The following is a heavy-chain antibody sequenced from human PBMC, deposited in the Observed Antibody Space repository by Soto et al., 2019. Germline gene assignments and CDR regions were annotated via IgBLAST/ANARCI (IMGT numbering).Heavy chain of an antibody. J-gene: IGHJ3*01. D-gene: IGHD6-19*01. CDR3: AKSGGNGWFADAFDV. CDR1: GFIVSRYY. CDR2: IYSGGST. V-gene: IGHV3-53*01. Sequence: PGGSRRRAWAGSGFIVSRYYMSWVRQAPGKGLEWISVIYSGGSTYYADSVKGRFTISRDNSENTLYLQLNSLRAEDTAVYYCAKSGGNGWFADAFDVWGQGTMVTVS.